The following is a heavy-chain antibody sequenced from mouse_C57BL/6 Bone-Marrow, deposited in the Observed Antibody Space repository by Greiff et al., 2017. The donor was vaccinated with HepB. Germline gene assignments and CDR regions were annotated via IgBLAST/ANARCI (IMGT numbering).Heavy chain of an antibody. V-gene: IGHV5-4*03. Sequence: EVKLLESGGGLVKPGGSLKLSCAASGFTFSSYAMSWVRQTPEKRLEWVATISDGGSYTYYPDNVKGRFTISRDNAKNNLYLQMSHLKSEDTAMYYCASVCYFDVWGTGTTVTVSS. CDR3: ASVCYFDV. CDR1: GFTFSSYA. J-gene: IGHJ1*03. CDR2: ISDGGSYT.